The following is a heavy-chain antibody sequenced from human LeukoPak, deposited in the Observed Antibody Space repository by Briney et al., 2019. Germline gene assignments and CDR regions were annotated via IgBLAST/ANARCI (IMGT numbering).Heavy chain of an antibody. V-gene: IGHV1-24*01. J-gene: IGHJ4*02. D-gene: IGHD5-12*01. CDR2: FDPEDGET. CDR3: ATTLHGIVATPDFDY. CDR1: GYTLTELS. Sequence: ASVKVSCKVSGYTLTELSMHWVRQAPGKGLECMGGFDPEDGETIYAQKFQGRVTMTEDTSTDTAYMELSSLRSEDTAVYYCATTLHGIVATPDFDYWGQGTLVTVSS.